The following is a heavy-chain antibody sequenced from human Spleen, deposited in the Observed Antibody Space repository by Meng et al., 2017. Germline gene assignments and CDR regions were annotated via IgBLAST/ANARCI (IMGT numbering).Heavy chain of an antibody. D-gene: IGHD3-22*01. CDR3: AKSHYDPVVVIEDYPSWFDP. J-gene: IGHJ5*02. CDR1: GFSFSNYA. CDR2: ISDSGGRI. Sequence: GGSLRLSCAASGFSFSNYAMSWVRLAPERGLEWVSVISDSGGRIYYTDSVKGRFTISRDNSENTLFLQMSSLRAEDTAIYYCAKSHYDPVVVIEDYPSWFDPWGQGTLVTVSS. V-gene: IGHV3-23*01.